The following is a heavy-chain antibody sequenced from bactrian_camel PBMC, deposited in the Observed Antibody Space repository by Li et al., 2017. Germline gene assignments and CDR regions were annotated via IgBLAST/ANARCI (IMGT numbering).Heavy chain of an antibody. CDR3: APVVSNF. J-gene: IGHJ4*01. CDR1: GDNFGKMC. D-gene: IGHD2*01. CDR2: ISTDGSA. V-gene: IGHV3S53*01. Sequence: HVQLVESGGGSVQSGGSLRLSCAASGDNFGKMCIGWFRQAAGKQREWVSCISTDGSAGYADSVKGRFTISRDNGKNTVYLQMNSLKSEDTALYYCAPVVSNFWGQGTQVTVS.